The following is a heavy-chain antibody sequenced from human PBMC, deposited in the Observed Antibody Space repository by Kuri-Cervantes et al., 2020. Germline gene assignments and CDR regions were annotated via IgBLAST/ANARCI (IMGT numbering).Heavy chain of an antibody. CDR3: AKEGVGATPAFFDY. J-gene: IGHJ4*02. V-gene: IGHV3-7*05. D-gene: IGHD1-26*01. Sequence: LTCAASGFTFSSYWMSWVRQAPGKGLEWLANIRQDGSEKYYVDSVKGRFTISRDNAKNSLYLQMNSLRAEDTAVYYCAKEGVGATPAFFDYWVQGALVTVSS. CDR2: IRQDGSEK. CDR1: GFTFSSYW.